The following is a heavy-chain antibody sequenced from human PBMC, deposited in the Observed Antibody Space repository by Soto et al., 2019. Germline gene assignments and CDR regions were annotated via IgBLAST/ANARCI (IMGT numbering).Heavy chain of an antibody. V-gene: IGHV4-39*01. Sequence: SETLSLTCTVSGGSITSSSSYWGWIRQPPGKGLQWIGSMHYSGSTYYNPSLKSRVTISVDTSKNQFSLKLSSVTAADTAVYYCARHVGSTWYFDYWGQGTLVTVSS. CDR1: GGSITSSSSY. D-gene: IGHD6-13*01. CDR3: ARHVGSTWYFDY. CDR2: MHYSGST. J-gene: IGHJ4*02.